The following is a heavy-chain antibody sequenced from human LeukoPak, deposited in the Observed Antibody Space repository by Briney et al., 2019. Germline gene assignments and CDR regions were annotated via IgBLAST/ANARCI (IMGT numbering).Heavy chain of an antibody. CDR1: GYTLTELS. Sequence: ASVKVSCKVSGYTLTELSMHWVRQAPGKGLEWMGGFDPEDGETIYAQKFQGRVTMTEDTSTDTAYMELSSLRSEDTAVYYCARAPPYSGWHIYWGQGTLVTVSS. CDR2: FDPEDGET. J-gene: IGHJ4*02. V-gene: IGHV1-24*01. D-gene: IGHD6-19*01. CDR3: ARAPPYSGWHIY.